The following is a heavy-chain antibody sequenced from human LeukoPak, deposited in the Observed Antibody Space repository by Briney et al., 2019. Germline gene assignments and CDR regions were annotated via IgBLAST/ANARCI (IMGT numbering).Heavy chain of an antibody. CDR2: IKGDGSEK. Sequence: GGSLRLSCAASGFTFSNYWMIWVRQAPGKGLEWLGNIKGDGSEKRYADSVRGRFTISRDNAQTSLYLQMNSLRAEDTAVYYCARASDPWLQLTWGQGTLVTVSS. V-gene: IGHV3-7*05. D-gene: IGHD5-24*01. CDR3: ARASDPWLQLT. J-gene: IGHJ5*02. CDR1: GFTFSNYW.